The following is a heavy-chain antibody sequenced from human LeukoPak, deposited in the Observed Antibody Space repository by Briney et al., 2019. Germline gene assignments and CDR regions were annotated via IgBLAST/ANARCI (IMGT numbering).Heavy chain of an antibody. D-gene: IGHD6-13*01. V-gene: IGHV3-15*01. CDR3: TTDGFIAAAAPFDY. CDR1: GFTFSNAW. J-gene: IGHJ4*02. CDR2: IKSKTDGGTT. Sequence: GGSLRLSCAASGFTFSNAWISWVRQAPGKGLEWVGRIKSKTDGGTTDYAAPVKGRFTISRDDSKNTLYLQMNSLKTEDTAVYYCTTDGFIAAAAPFDYWGQGTLVTVSS.